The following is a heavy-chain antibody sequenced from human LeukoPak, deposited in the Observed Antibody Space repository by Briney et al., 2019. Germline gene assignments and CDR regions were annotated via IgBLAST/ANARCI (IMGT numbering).Heavy chain of an antibody. V-gene: IGHV4-59*12. D-gene: IGHD6-6*01. CDR1: GDSITGYY. J-gene: IGHJ6*03. CDR2: IYYSGST. Sequence: SETLSLTCSVSGDSITGYYWSWIRQPPGKGLEWIGYIYYSGSTNYNPSLKSRVTISVDTSKNQLSLNLSSVTAADTAVYYCARALVGSSSGYFYYYMDVWGKGTTVTVSS. CDR3: ARALVGSSSGYFYYYMDV.